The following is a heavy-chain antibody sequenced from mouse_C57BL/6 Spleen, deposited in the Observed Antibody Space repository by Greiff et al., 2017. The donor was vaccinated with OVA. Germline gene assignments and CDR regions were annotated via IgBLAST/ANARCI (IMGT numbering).Heavy chain of an antibody. CDR1: GYAFSSSW. V-gene: IGHV1-82*01. Sequence: QVHVKQSGPELVKPGASVKISCKASGYAFSSSWMNWVKQRPGKGLEWIGRIYPGDGDTNYNGKFKGKATLTADKSSSTAYMQLSSLTSEDSAVYFCAKEGGGVGYDAWFAYWGQGTLVTVSA. CDR2: IYPGDGDT. J-gene: IGHJ3*01. CDR3: AKEGGGVGYDAWFAY. D-gene: IGHD3-2*02.